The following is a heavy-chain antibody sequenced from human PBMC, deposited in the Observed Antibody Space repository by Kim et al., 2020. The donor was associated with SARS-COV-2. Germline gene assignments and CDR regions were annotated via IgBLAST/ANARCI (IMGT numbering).Heavy chain of an antibody. J-gene: IGHJ5*02. CDR2: INHSGST. V-gene: IGHV4-34*01. CDR3: ARGLNKNDFWSGYYLFLGSNWFDT. D-gene: IGHD3-3*01. Sequence: SETLSLTCAVYGGSFSGYYWSWIRQPPGKGLEWIGEINHSGSTNYNPSLKSRVTISVDTSKNQFSLKLSSVTAADTAVYYCARGLNKNDFWSGYYLFLGSNWFDTWGQETLVTVSS. CDR1: GGSFSGYY.